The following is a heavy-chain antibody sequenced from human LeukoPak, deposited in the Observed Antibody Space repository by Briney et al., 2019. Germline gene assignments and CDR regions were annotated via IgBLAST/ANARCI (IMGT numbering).Heavy chain of an antibody. D-gene: IGHD6-13*01. V-gene: IGHV4-39*01. Sequence: SETLSLTCTVSGDSISSSNYYWGWIRQPPGKGLEWIGSTPYSGDTVYNPSLKSRIIISVDTSKNQFSLKLTSVAAADTAVYYCVRSLATSGMYWGQGTLVTVSS. CDR1: GDSISSSNYY. CDR3: VRSLATSGMY. J-gene: IGHJ4*02. CDR2: TPYSGDT.